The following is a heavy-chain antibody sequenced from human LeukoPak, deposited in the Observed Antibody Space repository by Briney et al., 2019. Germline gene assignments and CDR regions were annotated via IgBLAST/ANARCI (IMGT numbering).Heavy chain of an antibody. CDR1: GFTLSDYY. V-gene: IGHV3-15*01. CDR3: TTDGQDVDTAMIGYYYYYYMDV. D-gene: IGHD5-18*01. CDR2: IKSKTDGGTT. J-gene: IGHJ6*03. Sequence: GGSLRLSCAASGFTLSDYYMNWIRQAPGKGLEWVGRIKSKTDGGTTDYAAPVKGRFTISRDDSKNTLYLQMNSLKTEDTAVYYCTTDGQDVDTAMIGYYYYYYMDVWGKGTTVTVSS.